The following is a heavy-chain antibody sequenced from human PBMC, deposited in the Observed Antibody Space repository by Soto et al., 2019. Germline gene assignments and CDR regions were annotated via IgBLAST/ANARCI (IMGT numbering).Heavy chain of an antibody. V-gene: IGHV3-20*04. J-gene: IGHJ4*02. Sequence: SGGSLRLSCAASGFTFDDYGMSWVRQAPGKGLEWVSGINWNGGSTGYADSVKGRFTISRDNSKNSLYLQMNSLRAEDTAVYYCARGRFDFWSGYYSVDYWGQGTLVTVSS. CDR3: ARGRFDFWSGYYSVDY. D-gene: IGHD3-3*01. CDR1: GFTFDDYG. CDR2: INWNGGST.